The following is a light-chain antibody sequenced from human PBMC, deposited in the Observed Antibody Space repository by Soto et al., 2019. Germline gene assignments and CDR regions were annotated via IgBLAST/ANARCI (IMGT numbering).Light chain of an antibody. Sequence: EILLTQSPGTLSLSPGERATLSCRASQTISRSYLAWYQQKPGQAPRLLIYSISRSPIGIPDRFSGSGSGTDFTLTISRLEHEDFAVYYCQQYSSSPGTFGPGTKLEI. J-gene: IGKJ1*01. CDR2: SIS. CDR3: QQYSSSPGT. CDR1: QTISRSY. V-gene: IGKV3-20*01.